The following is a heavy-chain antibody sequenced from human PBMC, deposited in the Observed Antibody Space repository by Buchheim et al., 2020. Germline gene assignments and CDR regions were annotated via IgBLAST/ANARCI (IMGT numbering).Heavy chain of an antibody. V-gene: IGHV3-66*02. J-gene: IGHJ6*02. CDR1: GFTVSSNY. CDR3: ARDLSTDYYYYYGMDV. Sequence: EVQLVESGGGLVQPGGSLRLSCAASGFTVSSNYMSWVRQAPGKGLEWVSVIYSGGSTYYADSVKGRFTISRDNSKNTLYLKMNSLRAEDTAVYYCARDLSTDYYYYYGMDVWGQGTT. CDR2: IYSGGST. D-gene: IGHD1-14*01.